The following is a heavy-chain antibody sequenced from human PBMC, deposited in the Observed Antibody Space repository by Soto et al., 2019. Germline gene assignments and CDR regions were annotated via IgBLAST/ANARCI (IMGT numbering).Heavy chain of an antibody. CDR1: GFTFSSYW. Sequence: EVQLVESGGGLVQPGGSLRLSCAASGFTFSSYWMSWVRQAPGKGLEWVANIKQDGSEKYYVDSVKGRFTISRDNAKHSLYLQMNSLGAEDTAVYYSARTYISGWYVDWYFHLWGRGTLVAVSS. D-gene: IGHD6-19*01. CDR2: IKQDGSEK. J-gene: IGHJ2*01. V-gene: IGHV3-7*01. CDR3: ARTYISGWYVDWYFHL.